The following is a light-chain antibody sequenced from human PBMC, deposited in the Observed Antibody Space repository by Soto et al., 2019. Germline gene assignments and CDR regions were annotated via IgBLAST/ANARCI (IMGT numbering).Light chain of an antibody. CDR3: LLSYSGAKVV. J-gene: IGLJ2*01. V-gene: IGLV7-46*01. Sequence: QAVVTQEPSLTVSPGGTVTLTCGPSTGAVTSGHYPYWFQQKPGQAPRTLIYDTSNKHSWTPARFSGSLLGGKAALTLSGAQPEDEAEYYCLLSYSGAKVVFGGGTKLTGL. CDR1: TGAVTSGHY. CDR2: DTS.